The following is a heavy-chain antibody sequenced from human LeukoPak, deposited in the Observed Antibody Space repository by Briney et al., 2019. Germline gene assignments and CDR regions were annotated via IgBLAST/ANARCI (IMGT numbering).Heavy chain of an antibody. D-gene: IGHD6-19*01. CDR3: ARRSWLVDAFDI. CDR1: GGSISSYY. V-gene: IGHV4-59*08. J-gene: IGHJ3*02. Sequence: SETLSLTCTVSGGSISSYYWSWIRQPPGKGLEWIGYIYYSGSTNYNPSLKSRVTISVDTSKNQFSLKLSSVAAADTAVYYCARRSWLVDAFDIWGQGTMVTVSS. CDR2: IYYSGST.